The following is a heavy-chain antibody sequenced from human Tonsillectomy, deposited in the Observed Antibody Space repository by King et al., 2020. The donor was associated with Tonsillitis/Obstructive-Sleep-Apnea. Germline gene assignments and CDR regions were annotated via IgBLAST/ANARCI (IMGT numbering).Heavy chain of an antibody. CDR2: ISYDGSNK. D-gene: IGHD6-19*01. Sequence: VQLVESGGGVVQPGRSLRLSCAASGFTFSSYAMHWVRQAPGKGLEWVAVISYDGSNKYYADSVKGRFTISRDNSKNTLYLQMNSLRAEDTAVYYCARDRNVEARYSSGWYAGDAFDLWGQGTMVTVSS. J-gene: IGHJ3*01. CDR1: GFTFSSYA. CDR3: ARDRNVEARYSSGWYAGDAFDL. V-gene: IGHV3-30*04.